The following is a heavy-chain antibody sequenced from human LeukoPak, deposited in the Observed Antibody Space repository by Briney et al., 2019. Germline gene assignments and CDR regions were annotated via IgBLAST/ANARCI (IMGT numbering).Heavy chain of an antibody. CDR3: ARGTSGYSYGYD. D-gene: IGHD5-18*01. V-gene: IGHV4-61*01. CDR2: IYYSGST. CDR1: GGSVSSGSYY. J-gene: IGHJ4*02. Sequence: SETLSLTCTVSGGSVSSGSYYWSWIRQPPGKGLEWIGYIYYSGSTNYNPPLKSRVTISVDTSKNQFSLKLSSVTAADTAVYYCARGTSGYSYGYDWGQGTLVTVSS.